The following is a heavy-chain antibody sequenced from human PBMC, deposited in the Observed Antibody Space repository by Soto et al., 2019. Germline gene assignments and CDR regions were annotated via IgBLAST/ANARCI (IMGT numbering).Heavy chain of an antibody. CDR2: ISGSGGST. Sequence: GGSLRLSCAASGFTFSSYAMSWVRQAPGKGLEWVSAISGSGGSTYYADTVKGRFTISRDNSKNTLYLQMNSLRAEDTAVYYCAKQPADHYGFTDEYYFDYWGQGTLVTVSS. V-gene: IGHV3-23*01. J-gene: IGHJ4*02. D-gene: IGHD4-17*01. CDR3: AKQPADHYGFTDEYYFDY. CDR1: GFTFSSYA.